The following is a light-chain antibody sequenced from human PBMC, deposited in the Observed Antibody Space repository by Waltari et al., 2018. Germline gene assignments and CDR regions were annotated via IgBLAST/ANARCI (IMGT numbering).Light chain of an antibody. V-gene: IGLV2-8*01. CDR3: SSYAGSNLWV. CDR1: SSDVGGYNY. Sequence: QSALTQPPSASGSPGQSVAISCTGTSSDVGGYNYVSWYQQHPGKAPKLIIYEVSKRPSGVPVRFSGSKSGNTASLTVSGLQADDEADYYCSSYAGSNLWVLGGGTKLTVL. CDR2: EVS. J-gene: IGLJ3*02.